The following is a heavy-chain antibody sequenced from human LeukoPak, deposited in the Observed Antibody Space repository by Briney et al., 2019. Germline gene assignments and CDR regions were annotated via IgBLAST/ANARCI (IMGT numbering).Heavy chain of an antibody. Sequence: GGSLRLSCAASGFTFSSYAMSWVRQAPGKGLEWVSGISGSGSSTYYADSVKGRFTISRDNSKNTLYLQMNSLRAEDTAVYYCARDPTTPGGYYYYYMDVWGKGTTVTVSS. CDR1: GFTFSSYA. J-gene: IGHJ6*03. CDR2: ISGSGSST. CDR3: ARDPTTPGGYYYYYMDV. V-gene: IGHV3-23*01. D-gene: IGHD2-15*01.